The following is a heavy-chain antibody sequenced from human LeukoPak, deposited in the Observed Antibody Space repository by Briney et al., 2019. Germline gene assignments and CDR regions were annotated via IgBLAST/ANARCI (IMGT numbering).Heavy chain of an antibody. Sequence: SETLSLTCAVYSGSFSGYYWSWIRQPPGKGLEWIGEINHSGSTNYNPSLKSRVTISVDTSKNQFSLKLSSVTAADTAVYYCSRGHPRYCSSTSCYGGWFDPWGQGTLVTVSS. D-gene: IGHD2-2*01. J-gene: IGHJ5*02. CDR1: SGSFSGYY. CDR3: SRGHPRYCSSTSCYGGWFDP. V-gene: IGHV4-34*01. CDR2: INHSGST.